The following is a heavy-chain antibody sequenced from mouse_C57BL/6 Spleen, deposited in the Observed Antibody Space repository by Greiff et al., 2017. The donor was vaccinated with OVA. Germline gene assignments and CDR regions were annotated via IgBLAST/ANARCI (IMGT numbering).Heavy chain of an antibody. CDR2: SRNKANDYTT. Sequence: DVKLVESGGGLVQSGRSLRLSCATSGFTFSDFYMEWVRQAPGKGLEWIAASRNKANDYTTEYSASVKGRFIVSRDTSQSILYLQMNALRAEDTAIYYCARESYDYGSFDVWGTGTTVTVSS. J-gene: IGHJ1*03. V-gene: IGHV7-1*01. D-gene: IGHD2-4*01. CDR1: GFTFSDFY. CDR3: ARESYDYGSFDV.